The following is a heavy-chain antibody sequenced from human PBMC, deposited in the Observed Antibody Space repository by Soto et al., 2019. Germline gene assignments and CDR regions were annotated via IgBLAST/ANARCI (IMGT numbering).Heavy chain of an antibody. D-gene: IGHD3-3*01. CDR1: GFTFSTFT. CDR3: ARDPSGYYSYYYYYGMDV. CDR2: ISYDGSNK. V-gene: IGHV3-30-3*01. J-gene: IGHJ6*02. Sequence: QVQLVESGGGVVQPGRSLRLSCAASGFTFSTFTMHWVRQAPGKGLEWVAGISYDGSNKYYADSVKGRFTISRDNSKNTLYLQMNSLRAEDTAVYYCARDPSGYYSYYYYYGMDVWGQGTTVTVSS.